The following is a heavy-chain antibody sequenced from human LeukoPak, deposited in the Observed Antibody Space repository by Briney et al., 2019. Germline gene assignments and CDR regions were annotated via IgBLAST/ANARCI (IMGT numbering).Heavy chain of an antibody. CDR3: AGEGYGDYDGDY. V-gene: IGHV3-23*01. CDR2: ISGSGGST. J-gene: IGHJ4*02. Sequence: GGSLRLSCAASGFTFSSYGMSWVRQAPGKGLEWVSAISGSGGSTYYADSVKGRFTISRDNSKNTLYLQMNSLRVEDTAVYYCAGEGYGDYDGDYWGQGTLVTVSS. CDR1: GFTFSSYG. D-gene: IGHD5-12*01.